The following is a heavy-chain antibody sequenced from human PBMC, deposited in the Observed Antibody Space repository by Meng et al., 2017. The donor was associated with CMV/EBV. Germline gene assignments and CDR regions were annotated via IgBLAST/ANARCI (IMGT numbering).Heavy chain of an antibody. D-gene: IGHD6-13*01. CDR3: AHRGRIAAAGTDWFDP. Sequence: QITLQESGPTLVKPTQTLTLTCTFSGFSLSTSGVGVGWIRQPPGKALEWLALIYWDDDKRYSPSLKSRLTITKDTSKNQVVLTMTNMDPVDTATYYCAHRGRIAAAGTDWFDPWGQGTLVTVSS. CDR2: IYWDDDK. J-gene: IGHJ5*02. CDR1: GFSLSTSGVG. V-gene: IGHV2-5*02.